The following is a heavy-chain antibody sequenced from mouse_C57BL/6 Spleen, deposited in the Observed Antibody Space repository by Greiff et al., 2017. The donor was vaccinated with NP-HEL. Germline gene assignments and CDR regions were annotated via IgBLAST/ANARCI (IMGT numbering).Heavy chain of an antibody. V-gene: IGHV1-69*01. CDR2: IDPSDSYT. D-gene: IGHD1-1*01. CDR1: GYTFTSYW. CDR3: ARSDYSSSYGFDY. J-gene: IGHJ2*01. Sequence: VQLQQPGAELVMPGASVKLSCKASGYTFTSYWMHWVKQRPGQGLEWIGEIDPSDSYTNYNQKFKGKSTLTVDKSSSTAYMQLSSLTSEDSAVYYCARSDYSSSYGFDYWGQGTTLTVSS.